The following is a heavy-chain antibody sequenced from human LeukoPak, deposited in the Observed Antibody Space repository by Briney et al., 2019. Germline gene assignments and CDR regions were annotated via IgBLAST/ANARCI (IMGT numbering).Heavy chain of an antibody. V-gene: IGHV3-30-3*01. J-gene: IGHJ4*02. D-gene: IGHD3-10*01. Sequence: GGSLRLSCAASGFTFSSYAMHWVRQAPGKGLEWVAVISYDGSNKYYADSVKGRFTISRDNSKNTLYLQMNSLRAEDTAVYYCAKVSQYGSGSYPFDYWGQGTLVTVSS. CDR2: ISYDGSNK. CDR1: GFTFSSYA. CDR3: AKVSQYGSGSYPFDY.